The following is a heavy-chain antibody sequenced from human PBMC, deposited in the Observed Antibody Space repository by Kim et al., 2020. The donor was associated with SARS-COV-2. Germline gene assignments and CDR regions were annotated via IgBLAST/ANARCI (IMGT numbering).Heavy chain of an antibody. D-gene: IGHD6-19*01. J-gene: IGHJ4*02. CDR3: ASASGWYSLFDY. Sequence: YYNPSLTRRVTISVDTSKNQFSLKLSSVTAADTAVYYCASASGWYSLFDYWGQGTLVTVSS. V-gene: IGHV4-39*07.